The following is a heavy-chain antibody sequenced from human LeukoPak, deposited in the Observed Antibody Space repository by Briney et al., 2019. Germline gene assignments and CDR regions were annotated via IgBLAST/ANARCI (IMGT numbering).Heavy chain of an antibody. Sequence: SVKVSCKASGYTFTSYGISWVRQAPGQGLEWMGGIIPIFGTANYAQKFQGRVTITADEFTSTAYMELSSLRSEDTAVYYCARKTVVVPAAILGWFDPWGQGTLVTVSS. CDR1: GYTFTSYG. CDR2: IIPIFGTA. J-gene: IGHJ5*02. CDR3: ARKTVVVPAAILGWFDP. V-gene: IGHV1-69*13. D-gene: IGHD2-2*01.